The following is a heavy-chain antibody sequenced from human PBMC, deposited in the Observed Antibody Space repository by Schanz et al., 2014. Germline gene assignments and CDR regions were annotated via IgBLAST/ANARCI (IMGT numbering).Heavy chain of an antibody. J-gene: IGHJ4*02. V-gene: IGHV3-30*03. D-gene: IGHD3-10*01. CDR2: ISYHGSER. CDR1: GFSFSDYG. CDR3: ARGVGYYGSGSFTYYFEY. Sequence: QVQLVESGGGVVQPGGSLRLSCAGSGFSFSDYGMHWVRQAPGRGLEWVAVISYHGSERYYADSVKGRFTISRDDAKNSLYLQMNNLRAEDTAVYYCARGVGYYGSGSFTYYFEYWGQGTLVTVSS.